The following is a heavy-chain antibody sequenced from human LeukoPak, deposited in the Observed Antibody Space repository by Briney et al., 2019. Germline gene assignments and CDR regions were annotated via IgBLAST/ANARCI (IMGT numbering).Heavy chain of an antibody. J-gene: IGHJ4*02. Sequence: PGGSLRLSCIGSTFTFSDYGMHWVRQAPGKGLEWVAFIRYDGTKTYYADSAKGRFTISRDKSKNTLYLQMNSLRAEDTAVYYCARRAPDYYDSSGPTGWTFDYWGQGTLVTVSS. D-gene: IGHD3-22*01. CDR1: TFTFSDYG. CDR3: ARRAPDYYDSSGPTGWTFDY. CDR2: IRYDGTKT. V-gene: IGHV3-30*02.